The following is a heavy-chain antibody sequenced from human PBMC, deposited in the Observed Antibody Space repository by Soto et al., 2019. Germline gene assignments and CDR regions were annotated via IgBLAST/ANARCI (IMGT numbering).Heavy chain of an antibody. CDR2: IYYSGST. D-gene: IGHD3-10*01. CDR1: GGSISSYY. J-gene: IGHJ5*02. CDR3: AREGAIWFREYKGLDP. Sequence: SETLSLTCTVCGGSISSYYWSWIRQPPWKGLEWIGYIYYSGSTNYNPSLKSRVTISVDTSKNQFSLKLSSVTAADTAVYYCAREGAIWFREYKGLDPWGQGTLVTVSS. V-gene: IGHV4-59*01.